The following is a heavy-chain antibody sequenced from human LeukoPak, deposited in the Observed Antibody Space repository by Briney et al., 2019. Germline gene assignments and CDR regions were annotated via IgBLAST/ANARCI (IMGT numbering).Heavy chain of an antibody. CDR1: GYTFTSYD. D-gene: IGHD6-19*01. Sequence: ASVKVSCKASGYTFTSYDINWVRQATGQGLEWMGWMNPNSGNTGYAQKFQGRVTMTRNTSISTAYMELSSLRSEDTAVYYCAYSNSGWTMFDYWGQGTLVTVSS. V-gene: IGHV1-8*01. CDR3: AYSNSGWTMFDY. J-gene: IGHJ4*02. CDR2: MNPNSGNT.